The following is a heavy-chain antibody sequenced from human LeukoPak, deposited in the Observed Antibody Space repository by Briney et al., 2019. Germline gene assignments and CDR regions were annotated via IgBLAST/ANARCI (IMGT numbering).Heavy chain of an antibody. CDR1: GGSFSGYY. Sequence: PSETLSLTCAVYGGSFSGYYWSWIRQPPGKGPEGIGEINHRGSTNYNPSLKSRVTISVDTSKNQFSLKLSSVTAADTAVYYCARGIKWLQPSNYYDSSGYGYWGQGTLVTVSS. CDR2: INHRGST. J-gene: IGHJ4*02. V-gene: IGHV4-34*01. D-gene: IGHD3-22*01. CDR3: ARGIKWLQPSNYYDSSGYGY.